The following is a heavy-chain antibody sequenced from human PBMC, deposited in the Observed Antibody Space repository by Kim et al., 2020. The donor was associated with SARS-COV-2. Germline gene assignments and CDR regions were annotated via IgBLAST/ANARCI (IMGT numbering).Heavy chain of an antibody. V-gene: IGHV1-69*01. CDR3: AREPLRSSWYALGWFDP. Sequence: FQGRVTITADESTSTAYMELSSLRSEDTAVYYCAREPLRSSWYALGWFDPWGQGTLVTVSS. J-gene: IGHJ5*02. D-gene: IGHD6-13*01.